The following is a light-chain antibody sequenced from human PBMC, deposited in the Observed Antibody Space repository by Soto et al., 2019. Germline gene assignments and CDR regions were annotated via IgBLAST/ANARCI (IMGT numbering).Light chain of an antibody. CDR3: QHYGSSLSLT. Sequence: ESVLTQSPGTLSLSPGERATLSCRASQSVSSNYLAWYQHKPGQAPRLLTYEASSRATGIPDRFSGSGSGTDFTLTISRLEPEDFAVYYCQHYGSSLSLTFGQGTRLEIK. V-gene: IGKV3-20*01. J-gene: IGKJ5*01. CDR1: QSVSSNY. CDR2: EAS.